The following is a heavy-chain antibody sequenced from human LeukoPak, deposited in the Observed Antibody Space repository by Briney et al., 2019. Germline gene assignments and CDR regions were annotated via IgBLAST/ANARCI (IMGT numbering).Heavy chain of an antibody. CDR1: GFAFGKYW. V-gene: IGHV3-23*01. J-gene: IGHJ4*02. CDR2: ISGSGDNT. Sequence: GGSLRLSCVASGFAFGKYWMSWVRQAPGKGLEWVSGISGSGDNTYYADSVKGRFTISRDNSKNTLYVQVNSLGTEDTAAYYCAKGSYYDSSGSFYFDYWGQGTLVTVSS. D-gene: IGHD3-22*01. CDR3: AKGSYYDSSGSFYFDY.